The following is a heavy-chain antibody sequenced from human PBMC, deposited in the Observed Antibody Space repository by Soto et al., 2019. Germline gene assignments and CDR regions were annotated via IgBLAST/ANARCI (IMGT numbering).Heavy chain of an antibody. D-gene: IGHD5-12*01. CDR1: GGTFSNYA. J-gene: IGHJ5*02. Sequence: QVQLVQSGAEVKRPGSSVKVSCKASGGTFSNYAITWLRQAPGQGLEWLARIIPIFGSANYAQKFQGRVTITADESTTTADMELSSLRSYDTAVYYCAKDGDTDGYVGNWFDPWGQGPLVTVSS. CDR2: IIPIFGSA. V-gene: IGHV1-69*15. CDR3: AKDGDTDGYVGNWFDP.